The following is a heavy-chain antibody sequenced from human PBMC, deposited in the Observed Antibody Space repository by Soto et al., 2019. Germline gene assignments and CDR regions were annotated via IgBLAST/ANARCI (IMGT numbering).Heavy chain of an antibody. CDR2: IVPAFGTP. D-gene: IGHD3-3*01. Sequence: QVQLVQSGAEVKKPGSSVNVSCRASGGTFSNYAISWVRQAPGQGLEWMGGIVPAFGTPNYAQNLQGRITITADDSTTTVYMDLSSLRSEATAVSYCARGATIFGVAAYSYYEMEVWGQGTTVTVS. V-gene: IGHV1-69*01. CDR1: GGTFSNYA. CDR3: ARGATIFGVAAYSYYEMEV. J-gene: IGHJ6*02.